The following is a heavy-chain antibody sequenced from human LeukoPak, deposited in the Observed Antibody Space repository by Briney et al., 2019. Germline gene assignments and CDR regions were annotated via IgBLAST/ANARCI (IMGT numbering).Heavy chain of an antibody. D-gene: IGHD3-10*01. J-gene: IGHJ4*02. CDR3: ARKGSRGVFDY. Sequence: SETLSLTCTVSGDSISSGSYYWSWIRQPAGKGLEWIGRIYTSGSTNYNPSLKSRVTISVDTSKDQFSLKLSSVTAADTAVYYCARKGSRGVFDYWGQGTLVTVSS. CDR1: GDSISSGSYY. CDR2: IYTSGST. V-gene: IGHV4-61*02.